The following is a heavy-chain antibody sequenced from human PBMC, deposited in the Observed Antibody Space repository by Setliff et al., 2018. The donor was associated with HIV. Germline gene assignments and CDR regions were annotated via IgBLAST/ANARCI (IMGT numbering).Heavy chain of an antibody. J-gene: IGHJ3*02. CDR3: ARAPRGYHDSSGYYPYAFDI. V-gene: IGHV4-61*09. CDR2: IYTSGST. CDR1: GDPISSGSYY. D-gene: IGHD3-22*01. Sequence: PSETLSLTCTVSGDPISSGSYYWGWIRQPAGKGLEWIGHIYTSGSTNYNPSLKSRVTISVDTSKNQFSLKLSSVTAADTAVYYCARAPRGYHDSSGYYPYAFDIWGQGTMVTVS.